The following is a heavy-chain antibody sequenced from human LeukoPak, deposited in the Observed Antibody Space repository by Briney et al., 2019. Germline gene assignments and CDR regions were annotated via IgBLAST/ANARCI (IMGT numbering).Heavy chain of an antibody. V-gene: IGHV3-23*01. D-gene: IGHD3-10*01. CDR3: AKAEGYYYGSGSS. CDR1: GFTFSNYA. J-gene: IGHJ4*02. CDR2: ISGSGDAT. Sequence: GGSLRLSCAASGFTFSNYAMIWVRQASGKGLEGVSSISGSGDATYYADSVKGRFTISSDNSKNTLYLQMNSLRAEDTAVYYCAKAEGYYYGSGSSWGQGTLVTVSS.